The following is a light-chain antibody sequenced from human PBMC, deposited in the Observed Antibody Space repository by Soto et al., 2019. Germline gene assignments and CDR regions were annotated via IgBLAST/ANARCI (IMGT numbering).Light chain of an antibody. J-gene: IGLJ2*01. CDR3: SSYTSSSTLEV. V-gene: IGLV2-14*01. CDR1: SSDVGGYNY. CDR2: EVS. Sequence: QSVLTQPASVSGSPGQSITISCTGTSSDVGGYNYVSWYQQHPGKAPKLMIYEVSNRPSGVSNRFSGSKSGNTASLTISGLQAEHEADYYCSSYTSSSTLEVFGGGTQLTVL.